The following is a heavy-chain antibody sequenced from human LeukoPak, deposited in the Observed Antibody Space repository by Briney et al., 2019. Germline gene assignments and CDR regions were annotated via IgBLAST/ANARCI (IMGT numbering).Heavy chain of an antibody. D-gene: IGHD4-17*01. V-gene: IGHV4-59*01. Sequence: SETLSLTCTVSGGSISSYYWSWLRQPPGKGLEGIGYLYYSGSTNYNPSLKSRVTISVDTSKNQFSLKLSSVTAADTAVYYCARGDYGDYVHYWGQGTLVTVSS. CDR2: LYYSGST. CDR3: ARGDYGDYVHY. J-gene: IGHJ4*02. CDR1: GGSISSYY.